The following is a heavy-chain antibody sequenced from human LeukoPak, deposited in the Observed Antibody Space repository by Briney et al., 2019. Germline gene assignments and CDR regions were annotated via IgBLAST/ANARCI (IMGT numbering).Heavy chain of an antibody. CDR2: IYYSGST. V-gene: IGHV4-39*07. J-gene: IGHJ5*02. Sequence: SETLSLTCTVSGGSISGSSYYWGWIRQPPGKGLEWIGSIYYSGSTYYNPSLKSRVTISVDTSKNQFSLKLSSVTAADTAVYYCARGLPDSSGWYGGWFDPWGQGTLVTVSS. D-gene: IGHD6-19*01. CDR1: GGSISGSSYY. CDR3: ARGLPDSSGWYGGWFDP.